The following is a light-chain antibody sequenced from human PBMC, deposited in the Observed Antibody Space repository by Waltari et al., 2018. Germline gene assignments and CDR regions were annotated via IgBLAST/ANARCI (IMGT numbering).Light chain of an antibody. CDR2: EVS. Sequence: QSALTQPPSASGSPGQSVTISCTGTSSDVGAYDYVSWYQHHPGKAPKLLISEVSKRPSGVPHRFSGSRSGNTASLTVSGLQAEDEADYYCSSYAGSNNLVFGGGTKLTVL. CDR3: SSYAGSNNLV. CDR1: SSDVGAYDY. J-gene: IGLJ2*01. V-gene: IGLV2-8*01.